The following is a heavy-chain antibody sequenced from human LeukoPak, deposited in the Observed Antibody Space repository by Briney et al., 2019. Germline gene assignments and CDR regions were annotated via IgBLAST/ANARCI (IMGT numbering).Heavy chain of an antibody. Sequence: SETLSLTCTVSGGSISSYYWSWIRQPPGKGLEWIGYIYYSGSTNYNPSLKSRVTISVDTSKNQFSLKLSSVTAADTAVYYCARAPYDYVWGSYRLGAFDIWGQGTMVTVSS. V-gene: IGHV4-59*08. CDR2: IYYSGST. J-gene: IGHJ3*02. CDR3: ARAPYDYVWGSYRLGAFDI. CDR1: GGSISSYY. D-gene: IGHD3-16*02.